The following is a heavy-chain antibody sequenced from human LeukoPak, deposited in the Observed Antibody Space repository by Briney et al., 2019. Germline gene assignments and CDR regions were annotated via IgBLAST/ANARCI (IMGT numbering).Heavy chain of an antibody. J-gene: IGHJ4*02. Sequence: GGSLRLSCAASGFTFSSYGMHWVRQAPGKGLEWVAVISYDGSNEYYADSVKGRFTISRDNSKNTLYLQMNSLRAEDTAVYYCAKDHYYGSGSYSDYWGQGTLVTVSS. CDR1: GFTFSSYG. CDR2: ISYDGSNE. CDR3: AKDHYYGSGSYSDY. D-gene: IGHD3-10*01. V-gene: IGHV3-30*18.